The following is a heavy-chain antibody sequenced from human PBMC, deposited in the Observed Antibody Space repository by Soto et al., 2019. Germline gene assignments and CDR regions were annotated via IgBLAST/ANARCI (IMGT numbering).Heavy chain of an antibody. CDR3: ARDREYYYDSSGYYYYYGMDV. Sequence: SETLSLTCTVSGGSISSGDYYWSWIRQPPGKGLEWIGYIYYSGSTYYNPSLKSRVTISVDTSKNQFSLKLSSVTAADTAVYYCARDREYYYDSSGYYYYYGMDVWGQGTTVTVSS. CDR1: GGSISSGDYY. J-gene: IGHJ6*02. CDR2: IYYSGST. V-gene: IGHV4-30-4*01. D-gene: IGHD3-22*01.